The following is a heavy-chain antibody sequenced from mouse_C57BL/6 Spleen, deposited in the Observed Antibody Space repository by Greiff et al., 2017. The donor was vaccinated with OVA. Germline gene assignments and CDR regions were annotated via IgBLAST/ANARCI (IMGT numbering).Heavy chain of an antibody. CDR1: GYTFTSYW. CDR2: IYPGSGST. Sequence: VQLQQPGAELVKPGASVKMSCKASGYTFTSYWITWVKQRPGQGLEWIGDIYPGSGSTNYNEKFKSKATLTVDTSSSTAYVQLSSLTSEDSAVYYCARTGYYYGSSSYYFDYWGQGTTLTVSS. V-gene: IGHV1-55*01. D-gene: IGHD1-1*01. CDR3: ARTGYYYGSSSYYFDY. J-gene: IGHJ2*01.